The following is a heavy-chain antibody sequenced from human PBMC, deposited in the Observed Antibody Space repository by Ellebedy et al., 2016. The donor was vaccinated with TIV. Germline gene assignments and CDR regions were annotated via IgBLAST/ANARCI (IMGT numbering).Heavy chain of an antibody. CDR3: VRAWHSSSWYSNWFDP. CDR1: GFTFSSYA. J-gene: IGHJ5*02. Sequence: GESLKISCSVSGFTFSSYAMHWVRQAPGKGLQYVSAISSNGVTTDYPDSVGGRFTISRDNSKDTLYLQMRSLRPEDTAVYYCVRAWHSSSWYSNWFDPWGQGTLVIVSS. D-gene: IGHD6-13*01. V-gene: IGHV3-64D*09. CDR2: ISSNGVTT.